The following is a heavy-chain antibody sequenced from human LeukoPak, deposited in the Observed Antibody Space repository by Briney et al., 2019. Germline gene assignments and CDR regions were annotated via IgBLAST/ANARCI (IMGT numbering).Heavy chain of an antibody. Sequence: PGGSLRLSCAASGFTFSSYTMHWVRQAPGKGLEWVSAIRYDGSNKYYADSVKGRFTISRDDSKNTLYLRVNSLRAEDTAMYYCARDRGGRWLQVYYFDYWGQGTLVTVSS. V-gene: IGHV3-33*01. CDR2: IRYDGSNK. CDR3: ARDRGGRWLQVYYFDY. J-gene: IGHJ4*02. D-gene: IGHD5-24*01. CDR1: GFTFSSYT.